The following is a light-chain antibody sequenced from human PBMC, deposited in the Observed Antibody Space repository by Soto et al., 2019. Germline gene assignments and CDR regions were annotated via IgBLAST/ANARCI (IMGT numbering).Light chain of an antibody. V-gene: IGLV2-11*01. CDR1: SSDVGGYNY. J-gene: IGLJ1*01. CDR3: SSHAGSSVV. Sequence: VLTQPRSVSGSPGQSVTISCAGTSSDVGGYNYVSWYQQHPGKAPKLMIYDVTTRPSGVPDRFSGSKSGNTASLTISGLQAEDEADYYCSSHAGSSVVFGTGTKVTVL. CDR2: DVT.